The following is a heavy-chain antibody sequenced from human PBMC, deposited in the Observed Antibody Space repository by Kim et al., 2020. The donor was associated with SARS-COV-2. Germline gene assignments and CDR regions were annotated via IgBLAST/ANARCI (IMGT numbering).Heavy chain of an antibody. V-gene: IGHV3-74*01. CDR3: VRDRDNDITTYHPMFDY. D-gene: IGHD3-22*01. Sequence: GGSLRLSCAASGFTFSRHWMHWVRQVPGKGKMWVSRINNDGSNTRYVDSVKGRFTISRDNAMNTLYLQMNSLRAEDTAVYYCVRDRDNDITTYHPMFDYWGLGALVTVSS. CDR2: INNDGSNT. J-gene: IGHJ4*02. CDR1: GFTFSRHW.